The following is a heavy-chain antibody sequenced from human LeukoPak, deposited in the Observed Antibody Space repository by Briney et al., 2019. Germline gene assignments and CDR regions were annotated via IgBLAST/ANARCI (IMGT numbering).Heavy chain of an antibody. Sequence: GGSLRLSCAASGLTYSAYYMCWIRQAPGKGLEWISYISNSGSYTSYADSVMGRLTISRDNAENSLFLQMDSLRAEDTAVYYCARAMGLGPGGHFDQWGQGTLVPVSS. CDR3: ARAMGLGPGGHFDQ. CDR2: ISNSGSYT. J-gene: IGHJ4*02. V-gene: IGHV3-11*03. CDR1: GLTYSAYY. D-gene: IGHD3-10*01.